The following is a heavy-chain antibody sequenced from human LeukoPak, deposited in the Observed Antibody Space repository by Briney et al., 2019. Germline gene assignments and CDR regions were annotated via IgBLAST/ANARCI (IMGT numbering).Heavy chain of an antibody. Sequence: PGGSLRLSCAASGFNNVWMSWVRRAPGKGLEWVGRIKSKTEDGTTDYAAPVKGRFTISRDDSKSTLYLQMNGLKTEDTAVYYCTSEDQGGFDYWGQGTLVTVSS. CDR3: TSEDQGGFDY. D-gene: IGHD1-26*01. CDR1: GFNNVW. CDR2: IKSKTEDGTT. V-gene: IGHV3-15*01. J-gene: IGHJ4*02.